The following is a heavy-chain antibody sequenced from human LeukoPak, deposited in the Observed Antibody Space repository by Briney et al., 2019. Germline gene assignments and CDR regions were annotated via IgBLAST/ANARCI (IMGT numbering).Heavy chain of an antibody. J-gene: IGHJ4*02. CDR3: ARDDNSGYFYGAGGY. Sequence: ASVKVSCKASGYTFTSYYMHWVRQAPGQGLEWMGIIHPSGGSTNYAQKFQGRVTMTRDTSTSTVNMELSSLRSEDTAVYYCARDDNSGYFYGAGGYWGQGTLVTVSS. D-gene: IGHD3-22*01. V-gene: IGHV1-46*01. CDR1: GYTFTSYY. CDR2: IHPSGGST.